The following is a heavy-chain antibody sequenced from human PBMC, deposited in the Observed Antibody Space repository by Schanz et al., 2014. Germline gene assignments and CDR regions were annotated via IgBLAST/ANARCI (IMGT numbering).Heavy chain of an antibody. Sequence: QVQLVESGGGVVQPGRSLRLSCAVSGFTFSSYGMHWVRQAPGKGREWVALISYDGSNKHYADSVKGRFTISRDNSKKTLYVQMNSLRAEDTAVYYCARDRPSGYALDFWGQGTLVTVSS. CDR1: GFTFSSYG. J-gene: IGHJ4*02. D-gene: IGHD5-12*01. CDR2: ISYDGSNK. V-gene: IGHV3-30*03. CDR3: ARDRPSGYALDF.